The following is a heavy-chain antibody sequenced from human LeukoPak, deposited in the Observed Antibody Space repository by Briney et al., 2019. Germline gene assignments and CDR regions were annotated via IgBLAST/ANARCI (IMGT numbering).Heavy chain of an antibody. CDR1: GFTFSSYR. Sequence: PGGSLRLSCVASGFTFSSYRMDWVRQAPGKGLEWVAFIRFDGSNKHYADSVKGRFTISRDNHKHALYLQMNNLRAEDADVYLCPKFNQQYCSSTRGYGAFHYWGQGTLVTVPS. D-gene: IGHD2-2*01. V-gene: IGHV3-30*02. CDR2: IRFDGSNK. J-gene: IGHJ4*02. CDR3: PKFNQQYCSSTRGYGAFHY.